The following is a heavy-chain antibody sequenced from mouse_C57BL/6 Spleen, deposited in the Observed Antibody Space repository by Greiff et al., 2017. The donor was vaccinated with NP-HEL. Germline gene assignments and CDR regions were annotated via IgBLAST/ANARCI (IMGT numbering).Heavy chain of an antibody. Sequence: QVQLQQSGAELARPGASVKLSCKASGYTFTSYGISWVKQRTGQGLEWIGEIYPRSGNTYYNEKFKGKATLTADKSSSTAYMELRSLTPEDSAVYFCARGEDDYYYFDYWGQGTTLTVSS. CDR1: GYTFTSYG. V-gene: IGHV1-81*01. J-gene: IGHJ2*01. D-gene: IGHD2-4*01. CDR3: ARGEDDYYYFDY. CDR2: IYPRSGNT.